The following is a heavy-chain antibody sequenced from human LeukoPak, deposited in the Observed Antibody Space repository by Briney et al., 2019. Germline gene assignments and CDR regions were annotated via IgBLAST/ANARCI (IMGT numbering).Heavy chain of an antibody. CDR2: IYYSGST. CDR3: AKHYMGSSYNRAVDY. D-gene: IGHD3-10*01. V-gene: IGHV4-59*08. CDR1: GGSISSYY. Sequence: SETLSLTCTVSGGSISSYYWSWIRQPPGKGLEWIGYIYYSGSTNYNPSLKSRVTISVDTSKNQFSLKLSSVTAADTAVHYCAKHYMGSSYNRAVDYWGQGTLVTVSS. J-gene: IGHJ4*02.